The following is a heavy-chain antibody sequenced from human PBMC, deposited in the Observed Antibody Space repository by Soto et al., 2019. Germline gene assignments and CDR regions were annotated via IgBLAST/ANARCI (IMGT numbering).Heavy chain of an antibody. D-gene: IGHD5-18*01. CDR2: VSFRGST. J-gene: IGHJ4*02. V-gene: IGHV4-59*12. Sequence: SETLSLTCTVSGDSINNYYWNWIRQPPGKGLEWIGYVSFRGSTYYNPSLKSRVTISVDTSKNQFSLKLSSVTAADTAVYYCARDLAYSYGLFDYWGQGTLVTVSS. CDR1: GDSINNYY. CDR3: ARDLAYSYGLFDY.